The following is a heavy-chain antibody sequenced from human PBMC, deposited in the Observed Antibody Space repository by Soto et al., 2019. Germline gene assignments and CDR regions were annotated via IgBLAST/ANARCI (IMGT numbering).Heavy chain of an antibody. CDR3: ARGGPVAAPTRPEYFDY. CDR1: GGSVSSSSYY. V-gene: IGHV4-39*07. D-gene: IGHD2-15*01. CDR2: VYYSGST. Sequence: SETLSLTCTVSGGSVSSSSYYWGWVRQPPGKGLEWIGSVYYSGSTYYNPSLESRVTISVDKSKNQFSLKLMSVSAADTAVYYCARGGPVAAPTRPEYFDYWGQGTLVTVSS. J-gene: IGHJ4*02.